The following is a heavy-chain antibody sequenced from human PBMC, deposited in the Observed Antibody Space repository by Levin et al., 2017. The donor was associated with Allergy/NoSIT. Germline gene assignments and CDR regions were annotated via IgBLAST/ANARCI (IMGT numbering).Heavy chain of an antibody. CDR2: MYSSANI. Sequence: SETLSLTCSVSGGSISGYYWTWIRQPPGKGLEWIANMYSSANINYNPSLKSRVTISLDTSKKVISLKMKSLTDADTAVYFCARGTHDSQSSGYYYFDSWGHGTLVTVSS. CDR3: ARGTHDSQSSGYYYFDS. J-gene: IGHJ4*01. D-gene: IGHD3-22*01. CDR1: GGSISGYY. V-gene: IGHV4-59*01.